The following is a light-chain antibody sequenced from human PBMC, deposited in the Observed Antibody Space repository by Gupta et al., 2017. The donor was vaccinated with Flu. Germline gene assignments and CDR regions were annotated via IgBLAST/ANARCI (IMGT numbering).Light chain of an antibody. CDR3: QREDANRFT. CDR1: QSRSDSGDNRNY. V-gene: IGKV4-1*01. CDR2: WAS. J-gene: IGKJ3*01. Sequence: DIVLTQSPDSLAVSLGERATINCKSSQSRSDSGDNRNYLTWYQQKAGQPPKMLISWASTRVSRVPERFSGRGSGTEYTLTITRRQAEHVAVYYCQREDANRFTFGHGTKVHVK.